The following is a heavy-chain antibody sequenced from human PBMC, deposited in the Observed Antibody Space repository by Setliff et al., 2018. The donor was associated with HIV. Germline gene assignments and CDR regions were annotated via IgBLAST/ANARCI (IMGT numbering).Heavy chain of an antibody. V-gene: IGHV1-58*01. CDR3: AREPSGSGNYFYFGY. CDR2: IVVGRGNT. CDR1: GFTFTDSA. J-gene: IGHJ4*02. Sequence: VASVKVSCKASGFTFTDSAVQWVRQTRGQRLEWIGWIVVGRGNTNYAQEFQGRVTMTRDPSTSTVYMELSSLRSEDTAVYYCAREPSGSGNYFYFGYWGQGTLVTVSS. D-gene: IGHD1-26*01.